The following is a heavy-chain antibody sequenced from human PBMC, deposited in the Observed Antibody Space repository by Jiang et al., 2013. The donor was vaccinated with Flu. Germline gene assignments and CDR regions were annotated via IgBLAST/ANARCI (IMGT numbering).Heavy chain of an antibody. J-gene: IGHJ4*02. V-gene: IGHV4-38-2*02. D-gene: IGHD3-22*01. CDR2: IYHSGIT. Sequence: GSIYHSGITSYNPSLKSRVTISVDTSKNQXSLKLSSVTAADTAVYYCARDLSTYYFDSSGYYGFDYWGQGTLVTVSS. CDR3: ARDLSTYYFDSSGYYGFDY.